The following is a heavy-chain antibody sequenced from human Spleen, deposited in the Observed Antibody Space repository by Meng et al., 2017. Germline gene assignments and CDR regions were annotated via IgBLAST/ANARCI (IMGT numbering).Heavy chain of an antibody. Sequence: QMQLQESGPGQVKPSETLSPTCPVSGGSIRSNSDHWGWVRQPPGEGLEWIANIDYSGTTYYNPSLQSRVIISADTANNQFSLKLTSVTAADTGAYYCVRRINTYGGWFDPWGQGILVTVSS. V-gene: IGHV4-39*01. CDR3: VRRINTYGGWFDP. CDR2: IDYSGTT. D-gene: IGHD3-16*01. CDR1: GGSIRSNSDH. J-gene: IGHJ5*02.